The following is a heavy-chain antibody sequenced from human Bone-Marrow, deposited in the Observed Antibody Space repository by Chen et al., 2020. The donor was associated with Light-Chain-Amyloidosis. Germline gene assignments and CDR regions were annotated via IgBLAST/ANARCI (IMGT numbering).Heavy chain of an antibody. J-gene: IGHJ4*02. CDR1: GGSISSYY. Sequence: QVQLQESGTGLVKPSETRSLTCTVPGGSISSYYWSWIRQPAGKGLEWIGRIYTSVCTNYNPSLKSRVTMSVDTSKNQFSLKLSSVTAADTAVYYCAREFQYYYDSSGYVDYWGQGTLVTVSS. V-gene: IGHV4-4*07. D-gene: IGHD3-22*01. CDR3: AREFQYYYDSSGYVDY. CDR2: IYTSVCT.